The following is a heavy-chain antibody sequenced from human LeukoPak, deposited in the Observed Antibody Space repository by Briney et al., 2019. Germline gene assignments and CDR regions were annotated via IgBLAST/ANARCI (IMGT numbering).Heavy chain of an antibody. CDR3: ARSSLGYCSGGSFYYFDY. D-gene: IGHD2-15*01. J-gene: IGHJ4*02. CDR1: GFTFSAYA. Sequence: PGRSLRLSCAASGFTFSAYAMNWVRQAPGKGLEWVAVLSYDGTNEYYADSVKGRFTISRDNSKNTLYLQMNSLRADDMAVYYCARSSLGYCSGGSFYYFDYWGQGTLVTVSS. V-gene: IGHV3-30-3*01. CDR2: LSYDGTNE.